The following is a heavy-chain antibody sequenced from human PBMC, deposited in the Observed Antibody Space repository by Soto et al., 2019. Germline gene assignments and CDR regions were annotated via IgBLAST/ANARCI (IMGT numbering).Heavy chain of an antibody. D-gene: IGHD2-15*01. V-gene: IGHV3-30*18. CDR3: AKDLSSPTYGLED. CDR2: ISDDGSNQ. CDR1: GFIFSAYG. Sequence: SLRLSCAASGFIFSAYGMHWLRQVPGKGLEWVAFISDDGSNQQYADSVKGRFTISRDNAKEMLYLQMNSLTTEDTAVFYCAKDLSSPTYGLEDWGQGTMVTVSS. J-gene: IGHJ6*02.